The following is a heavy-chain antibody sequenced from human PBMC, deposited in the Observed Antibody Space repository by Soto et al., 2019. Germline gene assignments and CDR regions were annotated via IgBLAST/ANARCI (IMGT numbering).Heavy chain of an antibody. CDR2: INHSGST. CDR1: GGSFSGYC. Sequence: SSETLSLTCAVYGGSFSGYCWSWIRQPPGKGLEWIGEINHSGSTNYNPSLKSRVTISVDTSKSQFSLKLSTVTAADTAVYYCARSPLRHMIIVGTPPGSSHPSGQGTLVSLST. CDR3: ARSPLRHMIIVGTPPGSSHP. D-gene: IGHD3-22*01. J-gene: IGHJ5*02. V-gene: IGHV4-34*01.